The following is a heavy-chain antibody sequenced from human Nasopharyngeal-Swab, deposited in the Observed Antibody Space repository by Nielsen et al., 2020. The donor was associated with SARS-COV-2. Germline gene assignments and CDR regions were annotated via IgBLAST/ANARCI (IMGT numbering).Heavy chain of an antibody. CDR3: ARERRYGSGSYYYYYGMDV. V-gene: IGHV1-2*06. D-gene: IGHD3-10*01. J-gene: IGHJ6*02. Sequence: WMRQAPGQGLEWMGRINPNSGGTNYAQKFQGRVTMTRDTSISTAYMELSRLRSDDTAVYYCARERRYGSGSYYYYYGMDVWGQGTTVTVSS. CDR2: INPNSGGT.